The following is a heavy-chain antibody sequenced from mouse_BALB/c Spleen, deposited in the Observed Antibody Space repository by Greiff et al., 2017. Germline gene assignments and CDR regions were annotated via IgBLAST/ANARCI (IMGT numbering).Heavy chain of an antibody. CDR1: GYSITSDYA. CDR3: ARSRARMITRFAY. V-gene: IGHV3-2*02. J-gene: IGHJ3*01. D-gene: IGHD2-4*01. CDR2: ISYSGST. Sequence: EVQLQESGPGLVKPSQSLSLTCTVTGYSITSDYAWNWIRQFPGNKLEWMGYISYSGSTSYNPSLKSRISITRDTSKNQFFLQLNSVTTEDTATYYCARSRARMITRFAYWGQGTLVTVSA.